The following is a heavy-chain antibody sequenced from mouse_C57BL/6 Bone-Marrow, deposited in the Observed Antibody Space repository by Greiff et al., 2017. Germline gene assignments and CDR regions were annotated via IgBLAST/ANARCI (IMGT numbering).Heavy chain of an antibody. J-gene: IGHJ1*03. D-gene: IGHD1-1*01. CDR1: GFTFSSYA. CDR2: ISDGGSYT. Sequence: EVKLMESGGGLVKPGGSLKLSCAASGFTFSSYAMSWVRQTPEKRLEWVATISDGGSYTYYPDNVKGRFTISRDNAKNNLYLQMGHLKSEDTAMYYCASDYYGSRGNYWYFDVWGTGTTVTVSS. V-gene: IGHV5-4*03. CDR3: ASDYYGSRGNYWYFDV.